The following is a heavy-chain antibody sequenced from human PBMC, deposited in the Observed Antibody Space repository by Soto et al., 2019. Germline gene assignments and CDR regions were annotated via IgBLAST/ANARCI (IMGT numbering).Heavy chain of an antibody. J-gene: IGHJ4*02. CDR2: ISTKSANT. D-gene: IGHD1-1*01. CDR3: ATFTTGTIHFDD. Sequence: XSGKVYCKNAGSSFTGYGIALVRQAPGQGLEWMGWISTKSANTNYADKFRGRVSLTTDTSTNTAYRDVRSLHSDDTAVYYCATFTTGTIHFDDWGQGAQVTVSS. CDR1: GSSFTGYG. V-gene: IGHV1-18*04.